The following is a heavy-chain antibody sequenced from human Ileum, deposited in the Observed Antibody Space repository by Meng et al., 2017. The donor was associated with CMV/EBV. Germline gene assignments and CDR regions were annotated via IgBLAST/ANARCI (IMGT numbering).Heavy chain of an antibody. V-gene: IGHV4-30-4*08. Sequence: QGQLQESGPGLVKPSQNPSLSWTVSGASISSVDYYCSWIRQPPGKGLEWIGYIFFSGNTYYNPSLNNRVIISIDTPRNQFSLKVDSVTAADTAVYDCARFRIAALGNLFDPWGHGTLVTVSS. D-gene: IGHD6-13*01. J-gene: IGHJ5*02. CDR1: GASISSVDYY. CDR3: ARFRIAALGNLFDP. CDR2: IFFSGNT.